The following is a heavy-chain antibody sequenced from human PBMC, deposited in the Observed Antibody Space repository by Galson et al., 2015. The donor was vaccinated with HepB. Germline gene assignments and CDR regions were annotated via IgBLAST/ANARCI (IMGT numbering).Heavy chain of an antibody. Sequence: SVKVSCKASGGTFSSYTISWVRQAPGQGLEWMGRIIPILGIANYAQKFQGRVTITADKSTSTAYMELSSLRSEDTAVYYCASSNGYSSSWLYYFDYWGQGTLVTVSS. CDR1: GGTFSSYT. D-gene: IGHD6-13*01. V-gene: IGHV1-69*02. J-gene: IGHJ4*02. CDR3: ASSNGYSSSWLYYFDY. CDR2: IIPILGIA.